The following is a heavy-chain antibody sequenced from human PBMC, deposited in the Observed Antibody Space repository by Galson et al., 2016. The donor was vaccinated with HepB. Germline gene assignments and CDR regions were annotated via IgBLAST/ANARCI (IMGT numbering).Heavy chain of an antibody. J-gene: IGHJ4*02. CDR1: GFTFSDYG. Sequence: SLRLSCAASGFTFSDYGMHWVRQAPGKGLEWVAIIWYDGSSTYYTDSVKGRFTMSRDNSKNTLYLQMNSLRAGDTAVYYCARGPLRSKDMVQGLEYWGQGILVTVSS. D-gene: IGHD3-10*01. CDR2: IWYDGSST. CDR3: ARGPLRSKDMVQGLEY. V-gene: IGHV3-33*01.